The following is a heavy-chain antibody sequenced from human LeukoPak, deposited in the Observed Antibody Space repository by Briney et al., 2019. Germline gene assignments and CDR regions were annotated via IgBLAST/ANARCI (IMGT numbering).Heavy chain of an antibody. V-gene: IGHV4-59*08. CDR3: ARVYCSGGSCYLTYFDS. CDR1: GGSISNYY. Sequence: SETLSLTCTVSGGSISNYYWSWIRQPPGKGLEWIGYIYYSGSTNYNPSLKSRVTISVDTSKNQFSLKLSSVTAADTAVYYCARVYCSGGSCYLTYFDSWGQGTLVTVSS. J-gene: IGHJ4*02. CDR2: IYYSGST. D-gene: IGHD2-15*01.